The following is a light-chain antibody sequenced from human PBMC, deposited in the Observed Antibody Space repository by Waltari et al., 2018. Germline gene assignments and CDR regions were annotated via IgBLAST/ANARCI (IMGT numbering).Light chain of an antibody. V-gene: IGKV1-17*03. Sequence: DIQMTQSPSAMSASVGDRVTITCRANQGISNYLTWFQQKPGKVPGRLIYGASSLQRGVPSRFSGSGSGTEFTLTISSLQREDVATYYCLQHKSYPWTFGQGTKVEIK. CDR3: LQHKSYPWT. J-gene: IGKJ1*01. CDR1: QGISNY. CDR2: GAS.